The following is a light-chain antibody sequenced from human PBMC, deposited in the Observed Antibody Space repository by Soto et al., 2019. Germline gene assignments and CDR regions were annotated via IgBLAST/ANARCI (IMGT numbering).Light chain of an antibody. CDR1: TSNIGNNY. Sequence: QSVLTQPPSVSAAPGQKVTISCSGSTSNIGNNYVSWYQQFPGTAPKLLIFDNDKRPSGIPDRFSGCKSGTSATLGITGLQTGDEADYYCGTWYNSRRGVVFGGGTKLTVL. V-gene: IGLV1-51*01. J-gene: IGLJ2*01. CDR3: GTWYNSRRGVV. CDR2: DND.